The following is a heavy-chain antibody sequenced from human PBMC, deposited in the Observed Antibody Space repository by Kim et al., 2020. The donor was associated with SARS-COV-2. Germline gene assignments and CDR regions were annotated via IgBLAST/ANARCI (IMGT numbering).Heavy chain of an antibody. CDR3: ARDFRPFYYSGMDV. V-gene: IGHV3-11*06. D-gene: IGHD3-10*01. Sequence: YAESLRARFTISRGNAKNSLYLQVIGLRAEDTGVYYCARDFRPFYYSGMDVWGHGTTVTVSS. J-gene: IGHJ6*02.